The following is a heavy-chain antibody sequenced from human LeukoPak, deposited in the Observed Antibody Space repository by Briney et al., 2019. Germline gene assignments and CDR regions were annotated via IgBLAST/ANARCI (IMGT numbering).Heavy chain of an antibody. CDR3: ARVSGGQCSYGLGTDFDY. CDR1: GFTFSSYW. J-gene: IGHJ4*02. CDR2: INSDGSST. D-gene: IGHD5-18*01. V-gene: IGHV3-74*01. Sequence: GGSLRLSCAASGFTFSSYWMHWVRQAPGKGLVWVSRINSDGSSTSYADSVKGRFTISRDNAKNTLYLQMNSLRAEDTAVYYCARVSGGQCSYGLGTDFDYWGQGTLVTVSS.